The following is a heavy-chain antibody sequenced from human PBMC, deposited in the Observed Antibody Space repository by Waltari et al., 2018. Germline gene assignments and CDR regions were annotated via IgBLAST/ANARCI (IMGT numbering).Heavy chain of an antibody. Sequence: EMQLVESGGGLVQHGGSLSLSLAASGFTFTTYEMNWVRQAPGKGLEWISYISSSGTSIYYADSVKGRFTISRDNAQDSLYLQMNSLRAEDTAVYYCARAAITGTGFDFWGQGSLVTVSS. J-gene: IGHJ4*02. CDR1: GFTFTTYE. D-gene: IGHD1-20*01. CDR3: ARAAITGTGFDF. V-gene: IGHV3-48*03. CDR2: ISSSGTSI.